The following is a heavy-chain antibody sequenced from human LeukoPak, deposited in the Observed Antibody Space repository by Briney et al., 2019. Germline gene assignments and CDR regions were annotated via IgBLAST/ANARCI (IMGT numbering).Heavy chain of an antibody. J-gene: IGHJ3*02. CDR2: ITTSRTT. CDR1: GFTFSTYT. Sequence: GGSLRLSCAASGFTFSTYTMNWVRQAPGKGLEWISYITTSRTTYYADSVKGRFIISRDNAKNSLYLQMNSLRAEDTAVYYCAREYCSGGSCYNDAFDIWGQGTMVTVSS. D-gene: IGHD2-15*01. V-gene: IGHV3-48*01. CDR3: AREYCSGGSCYNDAFDI.